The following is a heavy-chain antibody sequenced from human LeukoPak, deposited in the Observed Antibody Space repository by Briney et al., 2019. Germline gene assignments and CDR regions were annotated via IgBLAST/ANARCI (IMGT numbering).Heavy chain of an antibody. J-gene: IGHJ4*02. CDR2: ISGSGGST. V-gene: IGHV3-23*01. Sequence: GGSLRLSCAASGFTFSSYAMSWVRQAPGKGLEWVSAISGSGGSTSYADSVKGRFTISRDNSKNTLYLQMNSLRAEDTAVYYCAKEPVGYSSGWYFDYWGQGTLVTVSS. D-gene: IGHD6-19*01. CDR3: AKEPVGYSSGWYFDY. CDR1: GFTFSSYA.